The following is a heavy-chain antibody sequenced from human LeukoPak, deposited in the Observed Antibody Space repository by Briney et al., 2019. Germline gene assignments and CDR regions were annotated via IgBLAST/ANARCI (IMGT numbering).Heavy chain of an antibody. Sequence: PSEALSLTCTVSGGSISSYYWSWIRQPPGKGLEWIGYIYYSGSTNYNPSLKSRVTISVDTSKNQFSLKLSSVTAADTAVYYCARDSKGLFDYWGQGTLVTVSS. CDR2: IYYSGST. V-gene: IGHV4-59*01. J-gene: IGHJ4*02. CDR3: ARDSKGLFDY. D-gene: IGHD3/OR15-3a*01. CDR1: GGSISSYY.